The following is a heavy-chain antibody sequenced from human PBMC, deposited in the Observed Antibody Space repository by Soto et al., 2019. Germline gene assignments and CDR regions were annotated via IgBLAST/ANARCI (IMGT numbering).Heavy chain of an antibody. CDR3: AHRQGYYDSTSTNDYFDY. CDR1: WFSLSTSGVG. V-gene: IGHV2-5*02. J-gene: IGHJ4*02. D-gene: IGHD3-22*01. Sequence: QITLKESGPTLVKPTQTLTLTCTFSWFSLSTSGVGVGWIRQPPGKALEWLALIYWDDDKRYSPSLKSRLTITKDTSKNQVVLTLTNMDHVDTATYYCAHRQGYYDSTSTNDYFDYWGQGTLVTVSS. CDR2: IYWDDDK.